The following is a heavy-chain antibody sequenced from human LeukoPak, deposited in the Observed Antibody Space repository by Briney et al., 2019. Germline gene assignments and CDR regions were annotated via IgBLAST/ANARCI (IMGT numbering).Heavy chain of an antibody. D-gene: IGHD3-10*01. CDR3: ARDYGSGSYAYYYYYMDV. Sequence: ASVKVSCKASGYTFTSYYMHWVRQAPGQGLEWMGIINPSGGSTSYAQKFQGRVTMTRDTSTSTVYMELSSLRSEDTAVYYCARDYGSGSYAYYYYYMDVWGKGTTVTISS. V-gene: IGHV1-46*01. J-gene: IGHJ6*03. CDR1: GYTFTSYY. CDR2: INPSGGST.